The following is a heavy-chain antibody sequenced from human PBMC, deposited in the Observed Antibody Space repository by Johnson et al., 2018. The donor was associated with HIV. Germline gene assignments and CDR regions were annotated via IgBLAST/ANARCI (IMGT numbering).Heavy chain of an antibody. D-gene: IGHD1-1*01. J-gene: IGHJ3*02. V-gene: IGHV3-23*01. CDR3: AKGRKWNDVGNDALDI. CDR1: GFTFSSYA. Sequence: EVLLLESGGGLVQPGGSLRLSCAASGFTFSSYAMSWVRQAPGKGLEWVSAISGSGGSTYYADSVKGRFTISRANSKNTLYLQMNSLRAEDTAVYYCAKGRKWNDVGNDALDIWGQGTLVTVSS. CDR2: ISGSGGST.